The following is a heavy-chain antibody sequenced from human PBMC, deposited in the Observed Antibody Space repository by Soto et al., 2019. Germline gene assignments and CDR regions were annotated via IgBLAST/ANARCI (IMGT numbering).Heavy chain of an antibody. CDR1: GFTFSNYG. D-gene: IGHD6-6*01. CDR2: ISSSISTK. J-gene: IGHJ4*02. CDR3: TRGGAARPDY. V-gene: IGHV3-48*02. Sequence: GGSLRLSCAASGFTFSNYGMNWVRQAPGKGLAWVSYISSSISTKQYADSVKGRFTISRDNAKNSLFLQMNSLRDEDTAVYYCTRGGAARPDYWGQGTLVTVSS.